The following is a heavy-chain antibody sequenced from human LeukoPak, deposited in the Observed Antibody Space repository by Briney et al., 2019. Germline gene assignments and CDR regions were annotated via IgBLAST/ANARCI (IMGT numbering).Heavy chain of an antibody. CDR3: AKSGGYGLIDY. CDR2: IYSSGST. D-gene: IGHD1-26*01. Sequence: SETLSLTCTVSGASISGSGYYWGWIRQPPGKGREWIGSIYSSGSTYYNASLQSRVTISIETSKNQISLRLNSATAADTAMYYCAKSGGYGLIDYWGQGTLVTVSS. CDR1: GASISGSGYY. V-gene: IGHV4-39*01. J-gene: IGHJ4*02.